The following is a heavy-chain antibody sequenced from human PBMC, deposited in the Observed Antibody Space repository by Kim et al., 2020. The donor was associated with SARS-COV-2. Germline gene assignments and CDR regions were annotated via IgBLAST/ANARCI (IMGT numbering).Heavy chain of an antibody. D-gene: IGHD6-13*01. V-gene: IGHV3-74*01. CDR3: ARAILYSSSWFGEDAFDI. Sequence: KGRFTISRDNAKNTLYLQMNSLRAEDTAVYYCARAILYSSSWFGEDAFDIWGQGTMVTVSS. J-gene: IGHJ3*02.